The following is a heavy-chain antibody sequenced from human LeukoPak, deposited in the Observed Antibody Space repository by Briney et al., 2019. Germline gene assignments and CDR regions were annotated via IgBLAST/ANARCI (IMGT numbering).Heavy chain of an antibody. V-gene: IGHV4-39*07. CDR2: IYYSGST. D-gene: IGHD4-17*01. Sequence: PSETLSLTCTVSGGSISTTNYYWGWIRQPPGKDLECIGTIYYSGSTSYNPSLKSRVTISVDTSKNQFSLKLSSVTAADTAVYYCARGYGDYELDYWGQGTLVTVSS. CDR1: GGSISTTNYY. CDR3: ARGYGDYELDY. J-gene: IGHJ4*02.